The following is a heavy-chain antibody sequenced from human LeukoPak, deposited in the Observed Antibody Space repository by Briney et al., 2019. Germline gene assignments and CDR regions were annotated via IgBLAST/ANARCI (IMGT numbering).Heavy chain of an antibody. CDR2: IYYSGST. J-gene: IGHJ6*02. CDR3: ARVSSGYDYYYGMDV. D-gene: IGHD3-22*01. Sequence: SETLSLTCTVSGGSISSSSYYWGWIRQPPGKGLEWIGSIYYSGSTYYNPSLKSRVTISVDRSKNQFSLKLSSVTAADTAVYYCARVSSGYDYYYGMDVWGQGTTVTVSS. CDR1: GGSISSSSYY. V-gene: IGHV4-39*07.